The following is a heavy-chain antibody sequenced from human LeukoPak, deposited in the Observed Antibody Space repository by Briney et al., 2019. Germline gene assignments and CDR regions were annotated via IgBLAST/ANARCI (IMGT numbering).Heavy chain of an antibody. Sequence: GALRLSCAASGFTFDDYGMSWVRQAPGKGLEWVSGINWNGGSTGYADSVKGRFTISRDNAKTSLYLQMNSLRAEDTALYYCARGVIGIVVVPAARDSDYYYYMDVWGKGTTVTVSS. CDR2: INWNGGST. J-gene: IGHJ6*03. CDR3: ARGVIGIVVVPAARDSDYYYYMDV. CDR1: GFTFDDYG. D-gene: IGHD2-2*01. V-gene: IGHV3-20*04.